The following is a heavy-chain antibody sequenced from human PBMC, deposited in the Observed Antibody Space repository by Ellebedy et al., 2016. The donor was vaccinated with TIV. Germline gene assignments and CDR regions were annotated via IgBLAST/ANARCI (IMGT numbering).Heavy chain of an antibody. J-gene: IGHJ4*02. V-gene: IGHV3-23*01. Sequence: GGSLRLXCAASGFTFSSYAMSWVRQAPGKGLEWVSAISGSGGSTYYADSVKGRFTISRDNSKNTLYLQMNSLRAEDMAVYYCAKEKRGYNGLFDHWGQGTLVTVSS. CDR3: AKEKRGYNGLFDH. CDR2: ISGSGGST. CDR1: GFTFSSYA. D-gene: IGHD5-12*01.